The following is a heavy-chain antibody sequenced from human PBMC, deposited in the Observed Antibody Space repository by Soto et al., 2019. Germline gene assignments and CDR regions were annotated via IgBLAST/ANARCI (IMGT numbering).Heavy chain of an antibody. CDR3: ARSYSSGWEFDY. D-gene: IGHD6-19*01. V-gene: IGHV3-11*01. CDR1: GFTFSNDY. CDR2: ISSTGRTI. Sequence: VGSLRLSCGASGFTFSNDYMRWIRQAAGGGLEWVSYISSTGRTIYYADSVKGRFTVSRDNAQNSLSLKLNSLRVEDTAVYYCARSYSSGWEFDYWGQGTQVTVSS. J-gene: IGHJ4*02.